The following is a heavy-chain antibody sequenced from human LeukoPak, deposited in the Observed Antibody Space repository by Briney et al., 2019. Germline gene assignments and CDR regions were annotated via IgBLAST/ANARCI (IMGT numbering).Heavy chain of an antibody. CDR2: IYSGGST. Sequence: GGSLRLSCAASGFTVSSNYMCWVRQAPGKGLEWVSVIYSGGSTYYADSVKGRFTISRDNSKNTLYLQMNSLRAEDTAVYYSARDTIVSGAFDYWGQGTLVTVSS. CDR1: GFTVSSNY. V-gene: IGHV3-53*01. D-gene: IGHD3-10*01. J-gene: IGHJ4*02. CDR3: ARDTIVSGAFDY.